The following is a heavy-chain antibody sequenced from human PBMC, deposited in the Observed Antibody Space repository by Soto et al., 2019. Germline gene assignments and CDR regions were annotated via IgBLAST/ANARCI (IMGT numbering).Heavy chain of an antibody. Sequence: QVQLQPWGAGLLKPSETLSLTCAVYGGSFSGYYWSWIRLPPGKGLEWIGEINHSGSTNYNPSLKSRVTISGDTSKNQFALKLSSVTAADTAVYYCASIAAAGYIDYWGQGTLVTVSS. CDR3: ASIAAAGYIDY. J-gene: IGHJ4*02. CDR2: INHSGST. D-gene: IGHD6-13*01. CDR1: GGSFSGYY. V-gene: IGHV4-34*01.